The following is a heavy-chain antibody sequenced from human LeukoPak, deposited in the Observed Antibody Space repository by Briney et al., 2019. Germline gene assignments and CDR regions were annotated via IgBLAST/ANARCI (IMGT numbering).Heavy chain of an antibody. Sequence: PGGSLRLSCAASGFTVSSNYMSWVRQAPGKGLEWASVIYSGGSTYYADSVKGRFTISRDNSKNTLYLQMNSLRAEDTAVYYCARAGPSSSWHQFDYWGQGTLVTVSS. CDR3: ARAGPSSSWHQFDY. CDR1: GFTVSSNY. V-gene: IGHV3-66*01. CDR2: IYSGGST. D-gene: IGHD6-13*01. J-gene: IGHJ4*02.